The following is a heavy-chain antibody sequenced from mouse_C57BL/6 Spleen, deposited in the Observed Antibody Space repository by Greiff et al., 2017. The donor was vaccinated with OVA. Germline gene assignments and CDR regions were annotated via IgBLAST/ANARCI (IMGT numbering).Heavy chain of an antibody. D-gene: IGHD1-1*01. V-gene: IGHV1-19*01. CDR3: ARIFITTVVADY. Sequence: VQLQQSGPVLVKPGASVKMSCKASGYTFTDYYMNWVKQSHGKSLEWIGVINPYNGGTSYNQKFKGKATLTVDKSSSTAYMELHSLTSEDSAVYYCARIFITTVVADYWGQGTTLTVSS. CDR1: GYTFTDYY. CDR2: INPYNGGT. J-gene: IGHJ2*01.